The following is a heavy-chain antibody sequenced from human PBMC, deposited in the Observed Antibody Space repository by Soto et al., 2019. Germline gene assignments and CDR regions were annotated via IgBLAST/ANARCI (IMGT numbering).Heavy chain of an antibody. CDR2: FIWNSGSI. D-gene: IGHD2-2*01. CDR3: AKLSIVVVPAAPNAFDI. J-gene: IGHJ3*02. Sequence: GGSLRLSCAASGFTFDDYAMHWVRQAPGKGLEWVSGFIWNSGSIGFADSVKGRFTISRDNAKNSLYLQMNILRAEDTALYYCAKLSIVVVPAAPNAFDIWGQGTMVTVSS. V-gene: IGHV3-9*01. CDR1: GFTFDDYA.